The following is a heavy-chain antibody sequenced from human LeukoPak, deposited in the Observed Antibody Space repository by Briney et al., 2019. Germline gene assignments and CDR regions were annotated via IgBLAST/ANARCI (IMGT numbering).Heavy chain of an antibody. J-gene: IGHJ4*02. CDR3: ARGGYYGSGDPIDY. CDR1: GFTFSSYE. CDR2: ISSSGSTI. V-gene: IGHV3-48*03. D-gene: IGHD3-10*01. Sequence: GGSLRLSCAASGFTFSSYEMNWVRQAPGKGLEWVSYISSSGSTIYYADSVKGRFTISRDNAKNSLYLQMNSLRAEDTAVYYCARGGYYGSGDPIDYWGQGTLVTVSS.